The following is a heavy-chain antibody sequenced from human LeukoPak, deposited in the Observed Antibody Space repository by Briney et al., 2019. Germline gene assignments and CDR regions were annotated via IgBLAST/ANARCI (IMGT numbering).Heavy chain of an antibody. CDR2: ISAYNGNT. D-gene: IGHD3-16*01. Sequence: ASVKVSCKASGYTFTSYGISWVRQAPGQGLEWMGRISAYNGNTNYAQKLQGRVTMTTDTSTSTAYMELRSLRSDDTAVYYCARGLRYYDYASFDPWGQGTLVTVSS. CDR3: ARGLRYYDYASFDP. J-gene: IGHJ5*02. V-gene: IGHV1-18*01. CDR1: GYTFTSYG.